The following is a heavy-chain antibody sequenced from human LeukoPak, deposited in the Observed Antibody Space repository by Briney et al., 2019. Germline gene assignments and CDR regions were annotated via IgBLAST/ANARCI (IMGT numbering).Heavy chain of an antibody. V-gene: IGHV1-69*05. J-gene: IGHJ4*02. Sequence: SVKVSCKALGGTFNSYGISWVRQAPGQGLEWMGGVIPMFGPAKYAPKFQGRATMTTDASTSTAYMVLNSLRSEDTATYFCARGELGDRGVFAPFDSWGKGTLVTVS. CDR1: GGTFNSYG. CDR2: VIPMFGPA. D-gene: IGHD3-10*01. CDR3: ARGELGDRGVFAPFDS.